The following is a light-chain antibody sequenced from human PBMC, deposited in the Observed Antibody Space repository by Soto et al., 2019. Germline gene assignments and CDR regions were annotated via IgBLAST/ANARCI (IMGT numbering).Light chain of an antibody. V-gene: IGKV2-28*01. CDR2: LGS. CDR1: QSLLHKNGFNY. Sequence: DIVMTQSPLSLPVTPGEPSAISFSSSQSLLHKNGFNYLDWYLQKPGQSPQLLIFLGSNRASGVPDRFSGSGSGTDFTLTISSLEPEDSAVYYCQQRHMWPITFGQGTRLEI. CDR3: QQRHMWPIT. J-gene: IGKJ5*01.